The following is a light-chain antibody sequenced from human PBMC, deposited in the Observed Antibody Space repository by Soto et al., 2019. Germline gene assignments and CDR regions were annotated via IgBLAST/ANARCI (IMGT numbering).Light chain of an antibody. J-gene: IGKJ2*01. CDR1: QNINNW. CDR2: KAS. V-gene: IGKV1-5*03. Sequence: DIQMTQSPSTLSASVGDRVTITCRASQNINNWLAWYQQKPGKAPKFLIHKASSLESGVPSRFSGSGSGTEFTLTISSLQPADFATYYCQQYNTNSLTFGQGTKLEI. CDR3: QQYNTNSLT.